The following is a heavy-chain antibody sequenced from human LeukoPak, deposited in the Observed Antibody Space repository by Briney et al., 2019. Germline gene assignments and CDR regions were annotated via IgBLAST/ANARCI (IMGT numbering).Heavy chain of an antibody. D-gene: IGHD6-13*01. CDR3: AEGSPAYSSSWYET. CDR1: GFTFSRYE. Sequence: GGSLRLSCATSGFTFSRYEMNWVRQAPGKGLEWISYISNSGNTIYYAESVMGRFTISRDNSKNTLYLQMNSLRAEDTAVYYCAEGSPAYSSSWYETWGQGTLVTVSS. V-gene: IGHV3-48*03. CDR2: ISNSGNTI. J-gene: IGHJ5*02.